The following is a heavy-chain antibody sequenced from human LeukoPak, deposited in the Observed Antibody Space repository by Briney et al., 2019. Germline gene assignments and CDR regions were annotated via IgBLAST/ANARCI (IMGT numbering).Heavy chain of an antibody. CDR2: IKQDGSEK. V-gene: IGHV3-7*01. Sequence: PGRSLRLSCAASGFTFSSYGVHWVRQAPGKGLEWVANIKQDGSEKYYVDSVKGRFTISRDNAKNSLYLQMNSLRAEDTAVYYCAREKHDYGDIWGYYYYGMDVWGQGTTVTVSS. J-gene: IGHJ6*02. D-gene: IGHD4-17*01. CDR1: GFTFSSYG. CDR3: AREKHDYGDIWGYYYYGMDV.